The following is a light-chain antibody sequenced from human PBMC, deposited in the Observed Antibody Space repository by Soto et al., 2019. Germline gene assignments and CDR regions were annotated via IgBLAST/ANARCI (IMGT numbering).Light chain of an antibody. CDR2: GAS. V-gene: IGKV3-20*01. J-gene: IGKJ5*01. CDR1: QSVSRSY. CDR3: QQYNNWPPIT. Sequence: EIVLTQSPGTLSLSPGERATLSCRASQSVSRSYLAWYQQKPGQAPRLLIYGASSRATGIPDRFSGSGSGTDFTLTISRLEPEDFALYYCQQYNNWPPITFGQGTRLEIK.